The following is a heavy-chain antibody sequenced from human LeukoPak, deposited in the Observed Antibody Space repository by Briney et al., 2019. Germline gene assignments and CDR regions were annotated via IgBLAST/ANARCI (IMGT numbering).Heavy chain of an antibody. J-gene: IGHJ4*02. CDR3: ARGFYDSSGYYYAGLDY. CDR1: GFTFSSYG. CDR2: IWYDGSNK. V-gene: IGHV3-33*01. Sequence: GGSLRLSCAASGFTFSSYGMHWVRQAPGKGLEWVAVIWYDGSNKYYADSVKGRFTISRDNSKNTLYLQMNSLRAEDTAVYYCARGFYDSSGYYYAGLDYWGQGTLVTVSS. D-gene: IGHD3-22*01.